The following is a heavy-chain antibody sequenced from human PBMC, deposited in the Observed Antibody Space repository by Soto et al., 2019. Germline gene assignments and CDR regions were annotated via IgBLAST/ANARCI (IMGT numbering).Heavy chain of an antibody. D-gene: IGHD3-10*01. CDR2: INAGNGNT. CDR1: GYTFTSYA. Sequence: QVQLVQSGAEVKKPGASVKIACKASGYTFTSYATHCVRQAPGQRLEWMGWINAGNGNTKYSHKFQGRVTITRDTGASTAYMEQSSLRAEETAVYYCARDQYGSGSSRLYYCYGMDVWGQGTTVTVSS. CDR3: ARDQYGSGSSRLYYCYGMDV. V-gene: IGHV1-3*01. J-gene: IGHJ6*02.